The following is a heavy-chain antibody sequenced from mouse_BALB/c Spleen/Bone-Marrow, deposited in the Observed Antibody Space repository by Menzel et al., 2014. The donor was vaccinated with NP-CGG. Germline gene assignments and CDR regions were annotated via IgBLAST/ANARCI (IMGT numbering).Heavy chain of an antibody. CDR1: GFTFRSYA. V-gene: IGHV5-9-4*01. Sequence: EVMLVESGGGLVKPGGSLKLSCAASGFTFRSYAMSWVRQSPDKRLEWVAEISSGGSYTYYPDTVTGRFTISRDNAKNTLYLEMSSLRSEDTAMYYCASGDVYFAYWGQGTLVTVSA. CDR2: ISSGGSYT. CDR3: ASGDVYFAY. J-gene: IGHJ3*01.